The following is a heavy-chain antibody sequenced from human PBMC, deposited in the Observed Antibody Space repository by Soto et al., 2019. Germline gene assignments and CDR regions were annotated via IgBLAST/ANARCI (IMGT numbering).Heavy chain of an antibody. CDR1: GFTFSSYA. CDR2: ISGSGGST. D-gene: IGHD3-3*01. J-gene: IGHJ4*02. Sequence: SGGSLRLSCAAPGFTFSSYAMSWVRPAQGKGLEWVSAISGSGGSTYYADSVKCRFTISRDNSKNTLYLQMNSLRAEDTAVYYCAKDSAILEWLSFYFFNNWGQGTLGTVSS. V-gene: IGHV3-23*01. CDR3: AKDSAILEWLSFYFFNN.